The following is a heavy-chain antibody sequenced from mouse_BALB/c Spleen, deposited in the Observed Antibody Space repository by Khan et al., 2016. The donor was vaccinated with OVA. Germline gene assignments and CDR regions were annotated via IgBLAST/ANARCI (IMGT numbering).Heavy chain of an antibody. V-gene: IGHV1-9*01. CDR1: GYTFSSYW. CDR2: IFPGSVST. Sequence: QVRLQQSGGDLMKPGASVKISCKATGYTFSSYWIEWVKQRPGHGLEWIGQIFPGSVSTTYNEKFKGKATFTADTSSNKAYMQLSSLTSEDSAVYSCARGGYGWFAYWGRGTLVTVSA. J-gene: IGHJ3*01. CDR3: ARGGYGWFAY. D-gene: IGHD2-2*01.